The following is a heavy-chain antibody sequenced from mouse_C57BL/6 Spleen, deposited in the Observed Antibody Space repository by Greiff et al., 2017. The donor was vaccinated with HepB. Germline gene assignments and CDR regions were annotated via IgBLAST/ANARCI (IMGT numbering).Heavy chain of an antibody. D-gene: IGHD2-5*01. CDR2: IYPGDGDT. CDR3: ARSNYYSNGGFAY. CDR1: GYAFSSYW. J-gene: IGHJ3*01. V-gene: IGHV1-80*01. Sequence: VQLQQSGAELVKPGASVKISCKASGYAFSSYWMNWVKQRPGKGLEWIGQIYPGDGDTNYNGKFKGKATLTADKSSSTAYMQLSSLTSEDSAVYCCARSNYYSNGGFAYWGQGTLVTVSA.